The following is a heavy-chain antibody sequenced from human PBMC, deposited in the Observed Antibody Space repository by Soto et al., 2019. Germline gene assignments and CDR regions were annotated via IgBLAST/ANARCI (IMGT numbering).Heavy chain of an antibody. CDR3: AREYSYSYGQKPTREDIDY. CDR1: GYTFTSYG. J-gene: IGHJ4*02. D-gene: IGHD5-18*01. CDR2: ISAYNGNT. Sequence: ASVKVSCKASGYTFTSYGISWVRQAPGQGLEWMGWISAYNGNTNYAQKLQGRVTMTTDTSTSTAYMELRSLRSDDTAVYYCAREYSYSYGQKPTREDIDYWGQGTLVTVSS. V-gene: IGHV1-18*01.